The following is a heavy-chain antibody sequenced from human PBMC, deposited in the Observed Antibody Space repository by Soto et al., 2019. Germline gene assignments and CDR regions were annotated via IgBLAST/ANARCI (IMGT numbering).Heavy chain of an antibody. D-gene: IGHD5-12*01. CDR1: GGSISSSSYY. Sequence: SLTCTVSGGSISSSSYYWGWIRQPPGKGLEWIGSIYYSGSTYYNPSLKSRVTISVDTSKNQFSLKLSSVTAADTAVYYCARPGDGYNYDWYFDLWGRGTLVTVTS. V-gene: IGHV4-39*01. CDR2: IYYSGST. J-gene: IGHJ2*01. CDR3: ARPGDGYNYDWYFDL.